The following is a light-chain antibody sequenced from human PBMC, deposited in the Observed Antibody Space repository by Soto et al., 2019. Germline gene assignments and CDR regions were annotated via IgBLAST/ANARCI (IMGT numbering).Light chain of an antibody. CDR3: QQSYNVPRT. V-gene: IGKV1-39*01. CDR1: QSISTY. J-gene: IGKJ4*01. CDR2: AAS. Sequence: DIQMTQSPSSLSASVGDRVTITCRASQSISTYLNWYHQKPGKAPKLLIYAASSLQSGVPSRFSGSGSGTDFSLAISSLQPEDFATYYCQQSYNVPRTFGGGTKVEIK.